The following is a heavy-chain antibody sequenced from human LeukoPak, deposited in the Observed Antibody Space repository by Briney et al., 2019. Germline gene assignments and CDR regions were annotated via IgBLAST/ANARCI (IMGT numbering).Heavy chain of an antibody. D-gene: IGHD1-26*01. V-gene: IGHV2-70*04. CDR1: GFSLSTSGMR. CDR3: ARLNSGTYLDY. J-gene: IGHJ4*02. CDR2: IDWDDDK. Sequence: SGPTLVNPTHTLTLTCTFSGFSLSTSGMRVSWIRKPPGKALEWLARIDWDDDKFYSTSLKTRLTISKDTSKNQVVLTMTNMDPVDTATYYCARLNSGTYLDYWGQGTLVTVSS.